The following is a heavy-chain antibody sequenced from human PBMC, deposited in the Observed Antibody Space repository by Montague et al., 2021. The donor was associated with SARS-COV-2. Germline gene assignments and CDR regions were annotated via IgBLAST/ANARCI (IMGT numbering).Heavy chain of an antibody. CDR3: ARLKRYFDSSGSPSAFDF. D-gene: IGHD3-22*01. CDR2: MYYTGNT. J-gene: IGHJ3*01. Sequence: SETLSLTCTVSGGSITNNIDYWARIRQPPGKGLEWIGSMYYTGNTYYNPSLKSRVTISVVTSKNHFTLKLSSVTAAETAVYYCARLKRYFDSSGSPSAFDFWGQGTKVTVSS. V-gene: IGHV4-39*02. CDR1: GGSITNNIDY.